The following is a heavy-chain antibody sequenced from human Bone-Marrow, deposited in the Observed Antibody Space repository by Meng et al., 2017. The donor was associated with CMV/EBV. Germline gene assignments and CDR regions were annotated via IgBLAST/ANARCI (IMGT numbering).Heavy chain of an antibody. D-gene: IGHD2-2*01. Sequence: GGSLRLSCAASGFTFSSYAMHWVRQAPGKGLEWVAFIRYDGSNKYYVESVKGRFSISRDNSKNTLDLQMNSLRAEDTAVYYCAKDLGGGIVVKPGATGYYYGMDVWGQGTTVTVSS. J-gene: IGHJ6*02. V-gene: IGHV3-30*02. CDR1: GFTFSSYA. CDR3: AKDLGGGIVVKPGATGYYYGMDV. CDR2: IRYDGSNK.